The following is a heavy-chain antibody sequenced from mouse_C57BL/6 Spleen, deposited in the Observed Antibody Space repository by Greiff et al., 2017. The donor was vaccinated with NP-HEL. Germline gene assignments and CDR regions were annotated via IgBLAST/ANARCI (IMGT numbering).Heavy chain of an antibody. J-gene: IGHJ2*01. CDR1: GFTFSDYG. CDR3: ATYYSNDFDY. D-gene: IGHD2-5*01. CDR2: ISSGSSTN. Sequence: EVKLVESGGGLVKPGGSLKLSCAASGFTFSDYGMHWVRQAPEKGLEWVAYISSGSSTNYYADTVKGRFTISRDNAKNTLFLQMTSLRSEDTAMYYCATYYSNDFDYWGQGTTLTVSS. V-gene: IGHV5-17*01.